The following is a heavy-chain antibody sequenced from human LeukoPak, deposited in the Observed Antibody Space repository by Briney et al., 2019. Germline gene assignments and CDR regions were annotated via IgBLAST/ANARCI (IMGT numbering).Heavy chain of an antibody. CDR2: IYYSGST. J-gene: IGHJ4*02. D-gene: IGHD6-19*01. CDR3: ARARGGRGLAPFRY. V-gene: IGHV4-39*07. CDR1: GGSFSSSSYY. Sequence: SETLSLTCTVSGGSFSSSSYYWGWIRQPPGKGLEWIGSIYYSGSTYYNPSLKSRVTISVDTSKNQFSLKLSSVTAADTAVYYCARARGGRGLAPFRYWGQGTLVTVSS.